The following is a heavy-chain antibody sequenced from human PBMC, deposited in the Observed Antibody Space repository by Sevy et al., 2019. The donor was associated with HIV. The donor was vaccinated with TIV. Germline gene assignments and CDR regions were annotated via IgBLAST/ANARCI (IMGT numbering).Heavy chain of an antibody. CDR3: TRGLSFYYDKGGHCVNWYFDL. V-gene: IGHV1-8*01. Sequence: ASVKVSCKASGYTFSNNDINWVRQAPGQGLEWMGWMNPNSGNTGYGQKFQGRVTMTRDTSINTAYMELSSLTSDDTDVYYCTRGLSFYYDKGGHCVNWYFDLWGHGTLVTVSS. CDR2: MNPNSGNT. D-gene: IGHD3-22*01. CDR1: GYTFSNND. J-gene: IGHJ2*01.